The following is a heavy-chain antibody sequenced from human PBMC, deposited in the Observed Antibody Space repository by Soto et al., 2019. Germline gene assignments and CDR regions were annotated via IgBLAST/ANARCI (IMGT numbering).Heavy chain of an antibody. CDR2: ISGSGANI. CDR3: ARRTSYGSGSYMYYYYGLDV. CDR1: GFTFSGYA. Sequence: GGSLRLSCAASGFTFSGYAMTWVRQAPGKGLEWVSGISGSGANIYYADSVKGRFTISRDNSKNTLYLQMNSLRAEDTAVYSCARRTSYGSGSYMYYYYGLDVWGQGTTVTVSS. V-gene: IGHV3-23*01. D-gene: IGHD3-10*01. J-gene: IGHJ6*02.